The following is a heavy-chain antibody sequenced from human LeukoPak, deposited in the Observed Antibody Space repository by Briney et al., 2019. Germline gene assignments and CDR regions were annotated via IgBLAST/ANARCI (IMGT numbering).Heavy chain of an antibody. CDR3: ARGTTVTTGRLDAFDI. V-gene: IGHV4-31*03. CDR2: IYYSGST. J-gene: IGHJ3*02. D-gene: IGHD4-17*01. Sequence: SQTLSLTCTVSGGSISSGGYYWSWIRQHPGKGLEWIGYIYYSGSTYYNPSLKSRVTISVDTSKNQFSLKLSSVTAADTAVYYCARGTTVTTGRLDAFDIWGQGTMVTVSS. CDR1: GGSISSGGYY.